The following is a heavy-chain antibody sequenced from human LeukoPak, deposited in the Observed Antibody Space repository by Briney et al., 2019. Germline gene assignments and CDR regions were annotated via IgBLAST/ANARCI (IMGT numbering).Heavy chain of an antibody. CDR3: AKAVVPAAGFDY. D-gene: IGHD2-2*01. J-gene: IGHJ4*02. CDR2: ISWSSGSI. Sequence: GRSLRLSCAASGFTFDDYAMHWVRQAPGKGLEWVSGISWSSGSIGYADSVKGRFTISRDNAKNSLYLQMNSLRAEDTALYYCAKAVVPAAGFDYWGQGTLVTVSS. CDR1: GFTFDDYA. V-gene: IGHV3-9*01.